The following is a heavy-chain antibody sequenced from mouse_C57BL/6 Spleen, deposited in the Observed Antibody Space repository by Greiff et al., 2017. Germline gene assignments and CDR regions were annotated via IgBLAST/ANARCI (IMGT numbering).Heavy chain of an antibody. D-gene: IGHD1-1*01. V-gene: IGHV10-3*01. Sequence: EVQLVESGGGSVQPKGSLKLSCAASGFTFNTYAMHWVRQAPGKGLEWVARIRSKSSNYATYYADSVKDRFTISRDDSQSMLYLQMNNLKTEDTAMYYCVRDEVGPSYYAMDYWGQGTSVTVSS. CDR3: VRDEVGPSYYAMDY. J-gene: IGHJ4*01. CDR1: GFTFNTYA. CDR2: IRSKSSNYAT.